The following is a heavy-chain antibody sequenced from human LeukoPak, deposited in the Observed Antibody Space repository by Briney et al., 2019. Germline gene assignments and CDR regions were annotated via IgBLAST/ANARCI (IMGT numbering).Heavy chain of an antibody. Sequence: SETLSLTCTVSGGSISSSDYYWGWIRQPPGKGLEWIGTLYYSGRTYYNPSLKSRVTISVDTSKNRFSLKLSSVTAADTAVYYCARLLSDGLIYRRYDEGKRSRNKGFDPWGQGTLVTVSS. CDR2: LYYSGRT. D-gene: IGHD3-3*01. V-gene: IGHV4-39*07. CDR1: GGSISSSDYY. J-gene: IGHJ5*02. CDR3: ARLLSDGLIYRRYDEGKRSRNKGFDP.